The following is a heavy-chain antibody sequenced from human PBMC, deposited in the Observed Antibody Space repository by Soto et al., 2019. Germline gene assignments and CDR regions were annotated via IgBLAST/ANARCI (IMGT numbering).Heavy chain of an antibody. J-gene: IGHJ4*02. CDR2: ISRTSSAI. CDR3: ARDGGYSGYDIDS. D-gene: IGHD5-12*01. CDR1: GFTLSSYS. V-gene: IGHV3-48*02. Sequence: PGGSLRLSCAASGFTLSSYSMNWVRQAPGKGLDWVAYISRTSSAIYYADSVKGRFTISRDNANNLLFLQMNSLRDEDTAVYYCARDGGYSGYDIDSWGLGTLVTVSS.